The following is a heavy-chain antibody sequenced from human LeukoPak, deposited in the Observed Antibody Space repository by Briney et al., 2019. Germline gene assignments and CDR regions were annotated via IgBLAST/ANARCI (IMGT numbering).Heavy chain of an antibody. V-gene: IGHV4-38-2*02. CDR2: IYHSGST. CDR3: ARGGWDWTDFDY. J-gene: IGHJ4*02. Sequence: SETLSLTCTVSGYSISSGYYWGWIRQPPGKGLEWIGSIYHSGSTYYNPSLKSRVTISVDTSKNQFSLKLSSVTAADTAVYYCARGGWDWTDFDYWGQGTLVTVSS. D-gene: IGHD1-26*01. CDR1: GYSISSGYY.